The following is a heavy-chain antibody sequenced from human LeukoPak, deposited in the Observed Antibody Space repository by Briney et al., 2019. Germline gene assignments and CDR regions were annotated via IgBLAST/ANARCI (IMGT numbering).Heavy chain of an antibody. CDR3: ARGGPMVTPPYFDY. CDR2: ISVYNGNA. V-gene: IGHV1-18*01. J-gene: IGHJ4*02. Sequence: ASVKVSCKASGYTFTSYGINWVRQAPGQGLEWMGWISVYNGNANYAQKFQGRVTMTTDTSTSTAYMELRSLRSEDTAVYYCARGGPMVTPPYFDYWGQGTLVTVSS. CDR1: GYTFTSYG. D-gene: IGHD5-18*01.